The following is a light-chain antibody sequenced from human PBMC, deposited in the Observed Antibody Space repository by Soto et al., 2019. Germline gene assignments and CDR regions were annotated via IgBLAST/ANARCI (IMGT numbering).Light chain of an antibody. V-gene: IGKV1-5*01. CDR3: HQYNSYSPWT. CDR1: QSISSW. Sequence: DIQMTQSPSTLSASVGDRVTITCRASQSISSWLAWYQQKPGKAPKLLIYDASSLESGVPSRFSGSGSGTEFTLTISSLQPDDFATYYCHQYNSYSPWTFGQGTTVDIK. CDR2: DAS. J-gene: IGKJ1*01.